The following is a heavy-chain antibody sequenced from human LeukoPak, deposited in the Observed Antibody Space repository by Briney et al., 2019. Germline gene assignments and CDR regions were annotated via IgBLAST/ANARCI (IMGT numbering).Heavy chain of an antibody. CDR1: GFTFSSYG. CDR3: ARGSEYCSGGSCYWGYYYYYYMDV. Sequence: PGGSLRLSCAASGFTFSSYGMSWVRQAPGKGLEWVSAISGSGGSTYYADSVKGRFTISRDNSKNSLYLQMNSLRAEDTAVYYCARGSEYCSGGSCYWGYYYYYYMDVWGKGTTVTISS. J-gene: IGHJ6*03. V-gene: IGHV3-23*01. D-gene: IGHD2-15*01. CDR2: ISGSGGST.